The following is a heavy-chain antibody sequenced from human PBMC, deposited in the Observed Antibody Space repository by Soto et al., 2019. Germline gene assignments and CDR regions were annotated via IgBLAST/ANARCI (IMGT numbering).Heavy chain of an antibody. Sequence: QVQLQESGPGLVKPSQTLSLTCTVSSGAISSGDYYWSWIRQPPGKGLEWIGYIYYSGSTYYNPSLKSRVTISVDTSKNQFSLKLSSVTAADTAVYYCASSGHCTNGVCYTLFDPWVQGTLVTVSS. V-gene: IGHV4-30-4*01. J-gene: IGHJ5*02. CDR1: SGAISSGDYY. CDR3: ASSGHCTNGVCYTLFDP. CDR2: IYYSGST. D-gene: IGHD2-8*01.